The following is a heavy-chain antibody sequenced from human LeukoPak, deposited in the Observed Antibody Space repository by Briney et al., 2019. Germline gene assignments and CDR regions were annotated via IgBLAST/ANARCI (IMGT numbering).Heavy chain of an antibody. Sequence: PGGSLRLSCAASGFTFSNDWMSWVRQAPGKGLEWVGRVKSKNDGGTTDYAAPVKGSFTSSRDDSKNTLDLQMNSLKTEDTAVYYCTTDPFDYGDYSGYWGQGTLVTVSS. CDR3: TTDPFDYGDYSGY. CDR2: VKSKNDGGTT. CDR1: GFTFSNDW. J-gene: IGHJ4*02. D-gene: IGHD4-17*01. V-gene: IGHV3-15*01.